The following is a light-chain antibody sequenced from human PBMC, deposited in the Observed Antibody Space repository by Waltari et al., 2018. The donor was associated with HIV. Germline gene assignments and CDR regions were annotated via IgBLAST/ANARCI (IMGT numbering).Light chain of an antibody. J-gene: IGLJ2*01. CDR1: SSYVGAYTY. Sequence: QSALPQPASVSGSPGQSITLPCPGPSSYVGAYTYVPWYQQHPGKAPQLMIYDVSNRPSGVSNRFSGSKSGNTASLTISGLQAEDEADYYCSSYTSSSTPVVVFGGGTKLTVL. V-gene: IGLV2-14*01. CDR3: SSYTSSSTPVVV. CDR2: DVS.